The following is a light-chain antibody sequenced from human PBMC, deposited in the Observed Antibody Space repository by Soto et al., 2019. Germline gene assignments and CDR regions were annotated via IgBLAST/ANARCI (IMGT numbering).Light chain of an antibody. CDR1: LGISDY. Sequence: VTKSPSSLSASVGDRVTITCRASLGISDYLAWYQQKPGKVPRLLIYAASTLHSGVPSRFSGSGSGTDFTLTISSLQPEDVATYYCQKYNSAPWTFGQGTKVDIK. J-gene: IGKJ1*01. CDR3: QKYNSAPWT. CDR2: AAS. V-gene: IGKV1-27*01.